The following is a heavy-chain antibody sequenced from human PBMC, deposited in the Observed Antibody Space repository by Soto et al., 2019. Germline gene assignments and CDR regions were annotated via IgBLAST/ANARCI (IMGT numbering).Heavy chain of an antibody. V-gene: IGHV1-2*04. Sequence: QVQLVQSGAEVKKPGASVKVSCKASGYTFTGYYMHWVRQAPGQGLAWMGWINPHSGGTNYAQKFQGWVTMTRDTSISTAYMELSRLRSDDTAVYYCARRGIAAAGEHFDYWGQGTLVTVSS. CDR1: GYTFTGYY. D-gene: IGHD6-13*01. CDR3: ARRGIAAAGEHFDY. CDR2: INPHSGGT. J-gene: IGHJ4*02.